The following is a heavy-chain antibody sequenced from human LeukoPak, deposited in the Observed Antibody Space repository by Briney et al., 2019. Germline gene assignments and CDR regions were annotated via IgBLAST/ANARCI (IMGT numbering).Heavy chain of an antibody. CDR2: INAVNGNT. CDR1: GYTFTSYA. J-gene: IGHJ4*02. Sequence: ASVKVSCKASGYTFTSYAMHWVRQTPGQRLEWMGWINAVNGNTKYSQKFQGRVTITRDTSASTAYMELSSLRSEDTAVYYCAREELASYCMDFDYWGQGTLVTVSA. CDR3: AREELASYCMDFDY. V-gene: IGHV1-3*01. D-gene: IGHD3-10*01.